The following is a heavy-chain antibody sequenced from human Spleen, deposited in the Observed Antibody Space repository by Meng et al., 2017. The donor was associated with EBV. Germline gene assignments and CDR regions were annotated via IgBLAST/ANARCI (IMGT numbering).Heavy chain of an antibody. D-gene: IGHD3-16*01. CDR3: ATGWGKACY. V-gene: IGHV4-34*01. CDR2: VNHSGST. CDR1: GESFSGYY. Sequence: QVQGQQWGAGPLKPSETLSLSCAVYGESFSGYYWRWIRKPPGKGLEWIGEVNHSGSTNYSPSLKSRVTISVDTSKNQFSLKLTSVTAADTAVYYCATGWGKACYWGQGTLVTVSS. J-gene: IGHJ4*02.